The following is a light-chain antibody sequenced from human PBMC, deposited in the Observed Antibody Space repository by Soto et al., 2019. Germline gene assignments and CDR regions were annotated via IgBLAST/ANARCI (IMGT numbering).Light chain of an antibody. V-gene: IGLV2-14*01. J-gene: IGLJ1*01. CDR1: SSDVGGHNS. Sequence: QSALTQPAYVSGSPGQSITISCTGTSSDVGGHNSVSWYQQHPGKAPKLMIYNVSNRPSGVPDRFSGSKSGNTASLTISGLQAEDEADYYCCSYAGSNWGYVLGTGTTVTV. CDR3: CSYAGSNWGYV. CDR2: NVS.